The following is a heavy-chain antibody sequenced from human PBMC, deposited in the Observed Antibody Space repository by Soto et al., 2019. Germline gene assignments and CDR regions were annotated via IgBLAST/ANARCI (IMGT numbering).Heavy chain of an antibody. Sequence: VQLVESGGGLVQPGRSLRLSCAASGFTFDDYAMHWVRQVPGKGLEWVSGISWSSGSIGYADSVKGRFTISRDNAKNSLYLQMNSLRPEDTALYYCAKDPYGSGLSARWFDPWGQGTLVIVSS. CDR1: GFTFDDYA. CDR2: ISWSSGSI. D-gene: IGHD3-10*01. CDR3: AKDPYGSGLSARWFDP. V-gene: IGHV3-9*01. J-gene: IGHJ5*02.